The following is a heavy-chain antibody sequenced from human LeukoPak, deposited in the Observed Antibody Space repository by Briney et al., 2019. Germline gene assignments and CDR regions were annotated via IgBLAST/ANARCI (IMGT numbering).Heavy chain of an antibody. Sequence: TGGSLRLSCAASGFTFSSYSMNWVRQAPGKGLEWVSSISSSSYIYYADSVKGRFTISRDNAKNSLYLQMNSLRAEDTAVYYCARDEDGSYESLIDYWGQGTLVTVSS. CDR3: ARDEDGSYESLIDY. CDR2: ISSSSYI. J-gene: IGHJ4*02. CDR1: GFTFSSYS. D-gene: IGHD1-26*01. V-gene: IGHV3-21*01.